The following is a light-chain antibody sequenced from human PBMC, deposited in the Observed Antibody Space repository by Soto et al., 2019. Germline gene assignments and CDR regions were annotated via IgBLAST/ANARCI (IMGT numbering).Light chain of an antibody. J-gene: IGKJ4*01. CDR3: QQYNNWPLT. CDR1: QSVRSN. Sequence: EVVMTQSPATLSVSPGETATLSCRASQSVRSNLAWYQQKPGQAPRLLMYGASTRATGIPARFSGSGSGTEFTLTISSLQSEDFVIYYCQQYNNWPLTFGGGTRWRSN. V-gene: IGKV3-15*01. CDR2: GAS.